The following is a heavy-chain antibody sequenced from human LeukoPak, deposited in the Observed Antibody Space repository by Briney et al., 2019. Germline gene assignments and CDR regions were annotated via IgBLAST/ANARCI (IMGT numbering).Heavy chain of an antibody. CDR2: IYYSGST. V-gene: IGHV4-59*08. J-gene: IGHJ5*02. CDR3: ARLARARWFDP. CDR1: GGSISSYY. Sequence: SETLSLTCTVSGGSISSYYWSWIRQPPGKGLEWIGYIYYSGSTNYNPSLKSRVTISVDTSKNQFSLKLSSVTAADTAVYYCARLARARWFDPWGQGTLVTVSS.